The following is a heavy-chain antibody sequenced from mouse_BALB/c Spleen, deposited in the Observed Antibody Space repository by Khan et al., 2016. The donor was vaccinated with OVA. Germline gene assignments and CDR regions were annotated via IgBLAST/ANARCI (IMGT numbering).Heavy chain of an antibody. D-gene: IGHD2-2*01. J-gene: IGHJ3*01. Sequence: VQLQQSGPELMKPGASVKISCKASGYSFTNYYIHWVIQSHGKSLEWIGYIDPFSGGNTYNQKFKGKATLTVDKSSSTAYIHLSNLTSEDSAVYYCTRHGFVAWFTYWGQGTLVTVSA. CDR2: IDPFSGGN. V-gene: IGHV1S135*01. CDR1: GYSFTNYY. CDR3: TRHGFVAWFTY.